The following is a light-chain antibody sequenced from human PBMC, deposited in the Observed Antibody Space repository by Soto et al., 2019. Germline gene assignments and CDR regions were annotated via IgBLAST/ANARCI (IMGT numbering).Light chain of an antibody. J-gene: IGKJ5*01. Sequence: EIVLTQSPATLSLSPGERATLSCRASQSVGIYLGWYQQRPGQAPRLLIYDASKRAAGIPARFSGSGSGTDFTLTISRLEPEDFAVYYCQHRSTWPRAFGQGTRLEIK. V-gene: IGKV3-11*01. CDR2: DAS. CDR3: QHRSTWPRA. CDR1: QSVGIY.